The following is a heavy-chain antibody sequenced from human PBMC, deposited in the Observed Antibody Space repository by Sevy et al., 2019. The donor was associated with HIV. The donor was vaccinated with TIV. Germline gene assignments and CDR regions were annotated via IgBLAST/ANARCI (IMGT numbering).Heavy chain of an antibody. V-gene: IGHV3-9*01. D-gene: IGHD3-9*01. CDR1: GFTFDDYA. CDR3: AKDLASEGTGYYHCDY. Sequence: GGSPRLSCAASGFTFDDYAMHWVRQAPGKGLEWVSGISWSSDIIGYADSVKGRFTISRDNAKKSLYLQMNSLRAEDTALYYCAKDLASEGTGYYHCDYWGQGTLVTVSS. CDR2: ISWSSDII. J-gene: IGHJ4*02.